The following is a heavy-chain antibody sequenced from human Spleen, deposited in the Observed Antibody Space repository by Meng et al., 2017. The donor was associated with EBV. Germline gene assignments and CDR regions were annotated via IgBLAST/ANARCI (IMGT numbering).Heavy chain of an antibody. CDR2: IWYDGSNK. J-gene: IGHJ4*02. CDR1: GVTFSSYG. V-gene: IGHV3-33*01. D-gene: IGHD4-17*01. Sequence: VDWVGGVGGCVRPGRSLRLSGAVSGVTFSSYGMHWVRQTPGKGLEWVALIWYDGSNKFYANSVKGRFTISRDNSKSTLYLQMNSLRPEDTAVYYCARQLEVSSVTSLDYWGLGTLVTVSS. CDR3: ARQLEVSSVTSLDY.